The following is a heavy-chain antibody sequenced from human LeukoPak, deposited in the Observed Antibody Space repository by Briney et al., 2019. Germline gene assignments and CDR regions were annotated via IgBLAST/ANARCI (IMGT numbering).Heavy chain of an antibody. CDR3: ARLTSGDLFDWLLSSDY. J-gene: IGHJ4*02. CDR2: IRSKANSYAT. V-gene: IGHV3-73*01. Sequence: GGSLRLSCAASGFTFSGSAMHWVRQASGKGLEWVGRIRSKANSYATAYAASVKGRFTISRDDSKNTAYLQMNSLRAEDTAVYYCARLTSGDLFDWLLSSDYWGQGTLVTVSS. D-gene: IGHD3-9*01. CDR1: GFTFSGSA.